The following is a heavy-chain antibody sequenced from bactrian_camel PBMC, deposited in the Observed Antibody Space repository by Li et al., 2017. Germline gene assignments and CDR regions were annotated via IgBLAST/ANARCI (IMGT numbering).Heavy chain of an antibody. Sequence: GWLRQAPGKEREGVAAIDSDGIASYADSVNGRFTVSQDIPRITRYLQMNSLKPEDTAMYYCAADRMACLRPSVQLAAYNFWGQGTQVTVS. J-gene: IGHJ4*01. V-gene: IGHV3S53*01. CDR2: IDSDGIA. CDR3: AADRMACLRPSVQLAAYNF.